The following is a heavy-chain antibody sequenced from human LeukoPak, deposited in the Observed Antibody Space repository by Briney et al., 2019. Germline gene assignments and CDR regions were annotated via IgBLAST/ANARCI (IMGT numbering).Heavy chain of an antibody. CDR3: ARTGGYDLEPFDY. V-gene: IGHV3-74*01. J-gene: IGHJ4*02. D-gene: IGHD5-12*01. CDR2: INSDGSST. Sequence: GSLRLSCAASGFTFSSYWMLWVRQAPGKGLVWVSRINSDGSSTSYADSVKGRFTISRDNAKNTLYLQMNSLRAEDTAVYYCARTGGYDLEPFDYWGQGTLVTVSS. CDR1: GFTFSSYW.